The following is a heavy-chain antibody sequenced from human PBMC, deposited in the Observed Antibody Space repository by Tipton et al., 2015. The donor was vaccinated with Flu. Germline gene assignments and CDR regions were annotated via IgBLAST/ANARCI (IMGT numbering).Heavy chain of an antibody. Sequence: SLRLSCSASGFAFSTYPMHWVRQAAGMGLESVSLINSDGTVAYYADSVKGRFTISRDNSKNTLYLQMSNLRPEDTAVYHCAKFTGYSYDWGQGTLVTVSS. D-gene: IGHD2-15*01. CDR2: INSDGTVA. V-gene: IGHV3-64D*06. CDR1: GFAFSTYP. J-gene: IGHJ4*02. CDR3: AKFTGYSYD.